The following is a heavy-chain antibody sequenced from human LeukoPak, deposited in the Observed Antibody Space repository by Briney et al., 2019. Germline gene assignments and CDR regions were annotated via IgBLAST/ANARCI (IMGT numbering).Heavy chain of an antibody. Sequence: SETLSLTCAVYGGTFSGYYWSWIRQPPGKRLEWVGESNDSGGTNYNPSLKSRVTISADKSKNQFSLKLSSVTAADTAVYYCARHLLNQLLHPRYNWFDPWGQGTLVTVSS. D-gene: IGHD2-2*02. CDR1: GGTFSGYY. V-gene: IGHV4-34*01. J-gene: IGHJ5*02. CDR2: SNDSGGT. CDR3: ARHLLNQLLHPRYNWFDP.